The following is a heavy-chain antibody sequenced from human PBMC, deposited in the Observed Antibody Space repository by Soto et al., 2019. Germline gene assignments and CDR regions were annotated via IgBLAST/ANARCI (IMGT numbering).Heavy chain of an antibody. CDR1: GGSLSGYY. CDR2: INPSGGT. D-gene: IGHD4-4*01. J-gene: IGHJ4*02. Sequence: PSETLSLTCGVYGGSLSGYYWTWTRQPPGKGLEWIGEINPSGGTKYNPSLKSRVSISVDTSKNHFSLKMSSVTAADTAVYYCARCEAYRNYPARWGQGTLVTVSS. V-gene: IGHV4-34*01. CDR3: ARCEAYRNYPAR.